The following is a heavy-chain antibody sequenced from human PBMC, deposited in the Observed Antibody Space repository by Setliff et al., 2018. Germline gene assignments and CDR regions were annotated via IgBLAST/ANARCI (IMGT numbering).Heavy chain of an antibody. CDR1: GYSISSGYI. D-gene: IGHD6-19*01. CDR3: ARLRGYSSGWYFDY. Sequence: SETLSLTCTVSGYSISSGYIWGWIRQPPGKGLEWIGSISHSGSTYYNPSLKSRVTISVDTSKNQFSLKLSSVTAADTAVYYCARLRGYSSGWYFDYWGQGTLVTVSS. CDR2: ISHSGST. V-gene: IGHV4-38-2*02. J-gene: IGHJ4*02.